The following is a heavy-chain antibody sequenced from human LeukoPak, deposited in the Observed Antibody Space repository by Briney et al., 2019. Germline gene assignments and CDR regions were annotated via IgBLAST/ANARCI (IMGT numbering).Heavy chain of an antibody. V-gene: IGHV5-51*01. CDR3: ARQREVVTVKGAFDI. CDR2: IYPGDSDT. J-gene: IGHJ3*02. CDR1: GYNFANYW. Sequence: HGESLKISCKGSGYNFANYWIAWVRQMPGKGLEWMGIIYPGDSDTRYSPSFQGQVTISSDKSIGTAYLQWSSLKASDTAMFFCARQREVVTVKGAFDIWGQGTMVTVSS. D-gene: IGHD2-21*02.